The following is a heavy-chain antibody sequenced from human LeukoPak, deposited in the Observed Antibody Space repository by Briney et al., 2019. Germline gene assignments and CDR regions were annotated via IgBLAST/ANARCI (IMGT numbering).Heavy chain of an antibody. CDR3: TVLLWFGELSYYFDH. CDR1: GGSISSGDYY. J-gene: IGHJ4*02. Sequence: SEALSLTCTVSGGSISSGDYYWSWIRQPPGKGLEWIGYIYYSGSTYYNPSLKSRVTISVDTSKNQFSLKLSSVTAADTAVYYCTVLLWFGELSYYFDHWGQGTLVTVSS. CDR2: IYYSGST. D-gene: IGHD3-10*01. V-gene: IGHV4-30-4*08.